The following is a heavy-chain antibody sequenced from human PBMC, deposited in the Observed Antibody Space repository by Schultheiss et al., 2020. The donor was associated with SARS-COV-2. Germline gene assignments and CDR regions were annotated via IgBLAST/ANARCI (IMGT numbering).Heavy chain of an antibody. V-gene: IGHV3-33*01. CDR2: IWYDGSNK. J-gene: IGHJ4*02. CDR3: ARDWEDDITMVRGVTPFDY. Sequence: GESLKISCAASGFTFSSYGMHWVRQAPGKGLEWVAVIWYDGSNKYYADSVKGRFTISRDNSKNTLYLQMNSLRAEDTAVYYCARDWEDDITMVRGVTPFDYWGQGTLVTVSS. CDR1: GFTFSSYG. D-gene: IGHD3-10*01.